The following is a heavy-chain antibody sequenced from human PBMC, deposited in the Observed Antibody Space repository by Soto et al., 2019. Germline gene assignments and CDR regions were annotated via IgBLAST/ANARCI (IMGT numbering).Heavy chain of an antibody. J-gene: IGHJ4*02. V-gene: IGHV1-18*01. CDR1: GYTFSSYG. CDR3: AREWDNKSEHSSGWYDDF. Sequence: QVQLVQSGAEVKKPGASVKVSCKASGYTFSSYGISWVRQAPGQGLERMGWISGYSGHTYYAQKFQGRVTMTTDTSTNTVYMELSSLRSDDTAVYYCAREWDNKSEHSSGWYDDFWGQGTLVTVSS. D-gene: IGHD6-19*01. CDR2: ISGYSGHT.